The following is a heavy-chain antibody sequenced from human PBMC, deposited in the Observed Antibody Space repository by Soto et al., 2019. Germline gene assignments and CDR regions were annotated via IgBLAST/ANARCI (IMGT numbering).Heavy chain of an antibody. CDR2: INHSGST. Sequence: PSETLSLTCAVYGGSFSGYYWSWIRQPPGKGLEWIGEINHSGSTNYNPSLKSRVTISVDTSKNQFSLKLSSVTAADTAVYYCARGSRRITIFGVVIISDYYYGMDVWGQGTTVTVSS. CDR1: GGSFSGYY. D-gene: IGHD3-3*01. CDR3: ARGSRRITIFGVVIISDYYYGMDV. V-gene: IGHV4-34*01. J-gene: IGHJ6*02.